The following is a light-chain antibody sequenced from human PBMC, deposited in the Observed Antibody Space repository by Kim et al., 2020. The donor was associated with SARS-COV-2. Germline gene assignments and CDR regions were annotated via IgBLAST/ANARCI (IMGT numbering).Light chain of an antibody. J-gene: IGLJ1*01. CDR2: YDS. Sequence: PGKTARITCGGNNIGSKSVHWYQQKPGQAPVLVIYYDSDRPSGIPERFSGSNSGNTATLTISRVEAGDEADYYCQVWDSSSDHLYVFGTGTKVTVL. CDR3: QVWDSSSDHLYV. V-gene: IGLV3-21*04. CDR1: NIGSKS.